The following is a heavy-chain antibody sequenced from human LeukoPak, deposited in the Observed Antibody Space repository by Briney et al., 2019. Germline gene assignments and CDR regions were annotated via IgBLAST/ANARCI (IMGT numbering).Heavy chain of an antibody. J-gene: IGHJ4*02. CDR1: GGSISSGDYY. V-gene: IGHV4-31*03. Sequence: SETLSLTCTVSGGSISSGDYYWSWVRQHPGKGLEWIGYIYYSGSTYYNPSLKSRVTISLDTSKNQFSLKLSSVTAADTAVYYCARDQEDSGTDYWGQGTLVTVSS. CDR2: IYYSGST. CDR3: ARDQEDSGTDY. D-gene: IGHD3-10*01.